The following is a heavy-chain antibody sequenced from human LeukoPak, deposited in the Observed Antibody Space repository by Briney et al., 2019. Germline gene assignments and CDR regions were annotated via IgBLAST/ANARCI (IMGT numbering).Heavy chain of an antibody. CDR3: ARALPGYSYGPRMDY. CDR1: GYPFTTYE. Sequence: ASVKVSCKTSGYPFTTYEINWVRHAAGQGLGWMRWINPNSGCTSYAQKFQGRVTLTRDTSISTAYMELSRLRSDDTAVYYCARALPGYSYGPRMDYWGQGTLVTVSS. V-gene: IGHV1-2*02. J-gene: IGHJ4*02. D-gene: IGHD5-18*01. CDR2: INPNSGCT.